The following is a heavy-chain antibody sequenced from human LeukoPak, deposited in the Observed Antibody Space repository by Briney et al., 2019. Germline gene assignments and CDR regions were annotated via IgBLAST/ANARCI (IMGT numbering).Heavy chain of an antibody. CDR1: GFTVNTNY. D-gene: IGHD3-3*01. CDR2: TYAGGMT. J-gene: IGHJ4*02. CDR3: ARGTSRTSPLSGYYRGYFDY. V-gene: IGHV3-66*02. Sequence: GGSLRLSCAASGFTVNTNYMTWVRQAPGKGLEWVSITYAGGMTYYADSVKGRFTISRDNSKNVLYLQMNSLRAADTAVCYCARGTSRTSPLSGYYRGYFDYWGQGTLVTVSS.